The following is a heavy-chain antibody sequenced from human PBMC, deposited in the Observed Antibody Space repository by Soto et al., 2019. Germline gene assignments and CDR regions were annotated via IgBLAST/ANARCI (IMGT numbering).Heavy chain of an antibody. CDR2: ISGSGGST. V-gene: IGHV3-23*01. Sequence: GGSLRLSCAASGFTFSSYAMSWVRQAPGKGLEWVSAISGSGGSTYYADSVKGRFTISRDNSKNTLYLQMNSLRAEDTAVYYCAKAVAGTEDNKHALDIWGQGTMVTVSS. CDR3: AKAVAGTEDNKHALDI. D-gene: IGHD6-19*01. J-gene: IGHJ3*02. CDR1: GFTFSSYA.